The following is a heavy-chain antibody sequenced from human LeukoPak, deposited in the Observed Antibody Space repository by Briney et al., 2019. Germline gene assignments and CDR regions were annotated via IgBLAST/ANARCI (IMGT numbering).Heavy chain of an antibody. CDR2: INHSGST. D-gene: IGHD3-3*01. J-gene: IGHJ6*02. V-gene: IGHV4-34*01. CDR1: GGSFSGYC. Sequence: SETLSLTCAVYGGSFSGYCWSWIRQPPGKGLEWIGEINHSGSTNYNPSLKSRVTMSVDTSKNQFSLKLSSVTAADTAVYYCARDLWRYDFWSGYVYGMDVWGQGTTVTVSS. CDR3: ARDLWRYDFWSGYVYGMDV.